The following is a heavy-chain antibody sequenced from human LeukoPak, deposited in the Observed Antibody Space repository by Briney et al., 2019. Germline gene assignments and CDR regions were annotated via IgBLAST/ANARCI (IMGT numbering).Heavy chain of an antibody. Sequence: GASVKVSCKASGYTFTGYYMHWVRQAPGQGLEWMGWINPNSGGTNYAQKFQGRVTMTRDMSTSTVYMELSSLRSEDTAVYYCARGWVETSSWEEYFDYWGQGTLVTVSS. CDR2: INPNSGGT. D-gene: IGHD6-13*01. CDR1: GYTFTGYY. J-gene: IGHJ4*02. CDR3: ARGWVETSSWEEYFDY. V-gene: IGHV1-2*02.